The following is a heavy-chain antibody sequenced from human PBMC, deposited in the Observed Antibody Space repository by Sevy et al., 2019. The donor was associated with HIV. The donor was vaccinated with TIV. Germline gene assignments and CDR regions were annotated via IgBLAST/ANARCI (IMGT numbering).Heavy chain of an antibody. V-gene: IGHV1-69*13. CDR3: AIDLAYYDSGGYYLHHYFDS. J-gene: IGHJ4*02. D-gene: IGHD3-22*01. CDR2: IIPRFDTI. CDR1: GGTVSSYA. Sequence: ASVKVSCKASGGTVSSYAISWVRQAPGQGLEWMGRIIPRFDTINYAQKFQGRVTITADESTKTAYMEMSTLRSEDTAVYYCAIDLAYYDSGGYYLHHYFDSWGQGTLVTVSS.